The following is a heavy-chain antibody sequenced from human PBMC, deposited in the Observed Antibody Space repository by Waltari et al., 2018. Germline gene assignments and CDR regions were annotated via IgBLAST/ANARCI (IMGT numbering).Heavy chain of an antibody. CDR1: GYSFTSYW. V-gene: IGHV5-51*03. CDR3: AGALRDYYDSSGYRFDP. Sequence: EVQLVQSGAEVKKPGESLKISCKGSGYSFTSYWIGWVRQMPGKGLEWMGITYPGDSDTRYSPSFQGQVTISADKSISTAYLQWSSLKASDTAMYYCAGALRDYYDSSGYRFDPWGQGTLVTVSS. CDR2: TYPGDSDT. J-gene: IGHJ5*02. D-gene: IGHD3-22*01.